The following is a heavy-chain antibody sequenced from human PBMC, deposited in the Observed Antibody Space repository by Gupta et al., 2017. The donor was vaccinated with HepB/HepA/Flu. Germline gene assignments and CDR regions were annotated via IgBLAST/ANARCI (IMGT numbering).Heavy chain of an antibody. CDR2: IYYGGKT. J-gene: IGHJ4*01. V-gene: IGHV4-39*01. CDR3: ARRVYCKDGACFYYYFDY. CDR1: GDSISSHIPQ. Sequence: QLHLQESCPRLVKPSETLSLTCTVSGDSISSHIPQLAWIRQAPGKGLEWIGNIYYGGKTYYNPSLMSRVTMSVDVSNNRFSLRLSSVTAADSAVYYCARRVYCKDGACFYYYFDYWGPGTLVTVSS. D-gene: IGHD2/OR15-2a*01.